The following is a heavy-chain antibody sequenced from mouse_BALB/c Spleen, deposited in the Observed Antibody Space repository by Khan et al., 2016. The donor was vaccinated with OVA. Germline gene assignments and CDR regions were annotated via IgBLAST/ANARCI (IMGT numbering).Heavy chain of an antibody. D-gene: IGHD1-2*01. CDR1: GFNIKDTY. J-gene: IGHJ4*01. Sequence: VQLQQSGAELVWPGASVKLSCTASGFNIKDTYMHWVRQRPEQGLAWIGRIDPANGNTKYDPRFQGKATITADTSSNTAYLQLSSLTSEDTAVYYCAYSFLRYAMDYWGQGTSVTVSS. V-gene: IGHV14-3*02. CDR3: AYSFLRYAMDY. CDR2: IDPANGNT.